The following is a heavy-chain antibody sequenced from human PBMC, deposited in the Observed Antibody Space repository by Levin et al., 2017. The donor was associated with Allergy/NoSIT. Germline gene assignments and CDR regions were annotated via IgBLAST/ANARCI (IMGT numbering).Heavy chain of an antibody. D-gene: IGHD3-10*01. CDR2: IIPIFGTA. Sequence: ASVKVSCKASGGTFSSYAISWVRQAPGQGLEWMGGIIPIFGTANYAQKFQGRVTITADESTSTAYMELSSLRSEDTAVYYCASYYYYGSGSYYKVPFDYWGQGTLVTVSS. J-gene: IGHJ4*02. CDR1: GGTFSSYA. CDR3: ASYYYYGSGSYYKVPFDY. V-gene: IGHV1-69*13.